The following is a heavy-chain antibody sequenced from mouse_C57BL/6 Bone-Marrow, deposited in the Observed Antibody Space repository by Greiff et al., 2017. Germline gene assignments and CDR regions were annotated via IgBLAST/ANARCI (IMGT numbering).Heavy chain of an antibody. CDR2: IYPRSGHT. J-gene: IGHJ3*01. CDR1: SYTFTSYG. Sequence: VKLMESGAELARPGASVKLSCKASSYTFTSYGISWVKQRTGKGLEWIGEIYPRSGHTYYNEKLKGKATLTADKSSSTAYMWLRSLTSEDSAVYFCARSRLRYGFAYWGQGTLVTVSA. CDR3: ARSRLRYGFAY. D-gene: IGHD1-1*01. V-gene: IGHV1-81*01.